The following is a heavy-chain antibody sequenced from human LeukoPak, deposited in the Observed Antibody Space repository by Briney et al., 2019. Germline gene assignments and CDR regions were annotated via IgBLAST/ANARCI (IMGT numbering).Heavy chain of an antibody. CDR3: ARLIGSITGDY. V-gene: IGHV1-8*01. J-gene: IGHJ4*02. CDR1: GYTFTSYD. CDR2: MNPNSGNT. D-gene: IGHD3-10*01. Sequence: ASVKVSCKASGYTFTSYDINWVRQATGQGPEWMGWMNPNSGNTGYAQKFQGRVTMTRNTSISTAYMELSSLRSEDTAVYYSARLIGSITGDYWGQGTLVTVSS.